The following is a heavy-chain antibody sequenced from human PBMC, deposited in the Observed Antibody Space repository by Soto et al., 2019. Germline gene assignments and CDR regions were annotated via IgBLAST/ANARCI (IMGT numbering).Heavy chain of an antibody. D-gene: IGHD1-26*01. CDR2: INHGGTI. CDR1: GGSFYDYY. CDR3: ARGRVGATHWDWFGP. J-gene: IGHJ5*02. Sequence: SETLSLTCAVYGGSFYDYYWSWIRQPPGKGLEWIGEINHGGTINYNPSLESRVTISVDTSKNQFSLSLSSVTAADTAVYYCARGRVGATHWDWFGPWGQGTLVTVSS. V-gene: IGHV4-34*01.